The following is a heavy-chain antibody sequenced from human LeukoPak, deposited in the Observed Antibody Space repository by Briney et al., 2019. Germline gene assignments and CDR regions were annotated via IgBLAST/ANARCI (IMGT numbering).Heavy chain of an antibody. CDR3: ATSGITMIVVELDY. Sequence: GASVEVSCKASGYTFTGYYMHWVRQAPGQGLEWMGWINPNSGGTNYAQKFQGRVTMTRDTSISTAYMELSRLRSDDTAVYYCATSGITMIVVELDYWGQGTLVTVSS. J-gene: IGHJ4*02. CDR1: GYTFTGYY. CDR2: INPNSGGT. D-gene: IGHD3-22*01. V-gene: IGHV1-2*02.